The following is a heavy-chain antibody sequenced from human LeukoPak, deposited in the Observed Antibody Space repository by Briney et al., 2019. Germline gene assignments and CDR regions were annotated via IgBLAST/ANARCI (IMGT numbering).Heavy chain of an antibody. D-gene: IGHD3-3*01. CDR2: IRSKAYGGTT. CDR1: GFTFSSYW. Sequence: PGGSLRLSCAASGFTFSSYWMSWVRQAPGKGLEWVGYIRSKAYGGTTEYAASVKGRFTISRDDSKSIAYLQMNSLKTEDTAVYYCTREKNSAYYDFWSGGYWGQGTLVTVSS. V-gene: IGHV3-49*04. CDR3: TREKNSAYYDFWSGGY. J-gene: IGHJ4*02.